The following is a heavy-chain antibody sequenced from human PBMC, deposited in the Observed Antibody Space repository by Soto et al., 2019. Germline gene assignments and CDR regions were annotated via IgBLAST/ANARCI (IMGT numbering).Heavy chain of an antibody. Sequence: EVQLVESGGGLVQPGGSLRLSCAASGFTFSSYSMNWVRQAPGKGLEWVSYISSSSSTIYYADSVKGRFTISRDNAKNSRYLQMNSLRDEDTAVYYCASGTMVRGVMAFDYWGQGTLVTVSS. D-gene: IGHD3-10*01. CDR3: ASGTMVRGVMAFDY. CDR1: GFTFSSYS. J-gene: IGHJ4*02. CDR2: ISSSSSTI. V-gene: IGHV3-48*02.